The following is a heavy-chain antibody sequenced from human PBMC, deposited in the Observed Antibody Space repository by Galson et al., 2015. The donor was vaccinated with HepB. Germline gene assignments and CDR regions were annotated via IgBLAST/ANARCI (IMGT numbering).Heavy chain of an antibody. V-gene: IGHV3-23*01. CDR1: GFTFSTYA. Sequence: ALRLSCAASGFTFSTYAMSWVRQPPGMGLEWGSAISGSGRTAYYADSVKCRFTISRASSKNTLYLQMNSLKVEDTAIYYCAKQSSNWYYFDYWGQGTLVTVSS. D-gene: IGHD6-13*01. J-gene: IGHJ4*02. CDR3: AKQSSNWYYFDY. CDR2: ISGSGRTA.